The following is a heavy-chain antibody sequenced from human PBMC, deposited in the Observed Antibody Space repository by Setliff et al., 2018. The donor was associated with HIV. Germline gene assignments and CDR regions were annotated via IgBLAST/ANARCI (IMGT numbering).Heavy chain of an antibody. J-gene: IGHJ4*02. CDR3: AGGYLSGWSATAAN. V-gene: IGHV3-74*01. Sequence: GGSLRLSCAASGFTFTNYWMHWFSQAPGMGLVWVSRINSAGTNIAYADSVKGRFTISRANAKNTLYLQMNTLRAEDTAVYYCAGGYLSGWSATAANWGQGALVTVSS. CDR1: GFTFTNYW. CDR2: INSAGTNI. D-gene: IGHD6-19*01.